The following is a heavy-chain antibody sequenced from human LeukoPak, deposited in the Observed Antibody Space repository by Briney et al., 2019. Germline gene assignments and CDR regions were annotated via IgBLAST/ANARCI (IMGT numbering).Heavy chain of an antibody. CDR1: GFPFSSHA. Sequence: GGSLRLSCAASGFPFSSHAMSWVRQPPGKGLEWVAAISNGKTYYADSVRGRFAISRDDSTNTVYLHMNSLRAEDTAVYYCAKGAASRGYTYVANWGQGTLVTVSS. CDR3: AKGAASRGYTYVAN. CDR2: ISNGKT. J-gene: IGHJ4*02. D-gene: IGHD5-18*01. V-gene: IGHV3-23*01.